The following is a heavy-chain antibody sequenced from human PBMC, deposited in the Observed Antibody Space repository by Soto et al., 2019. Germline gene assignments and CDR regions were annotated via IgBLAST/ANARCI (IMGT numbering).Heavy chain of an antibody. CDR3: ASSFIVPAAIGY. V-gene: IGHV1-3*01. D-gene: IGHD2-2*02. J-gene: IGHJ4*02. Sequence: QVQLVQSWAEVKKPGASVKVSCKASGYTFTSYAMHWVRQSPGQRLEWMGWINAGNGNTKYSQKFQGRVTITRDTSASTAYMEPSSLRSEDTAVYYCASSFIVPAAIGYWGQGTLGTVSS. CDR1: GYTFTSYA. CDR2: INAGNGNT.